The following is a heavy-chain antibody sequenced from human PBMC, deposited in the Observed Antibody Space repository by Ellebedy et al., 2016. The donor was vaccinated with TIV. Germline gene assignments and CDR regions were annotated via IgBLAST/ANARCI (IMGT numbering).Heavy chain of an antibody. CDR2: IHPDDSII. D-gene: IGHD6-13*01. V-gene: IGHV5-51*01. Sequence: GESLKISCQASGYTFTNFWIGWVRQMPGRGLEWLGVIHPDDSIIKYSPSFQGHVTISADKSNNTAYLQFSRLKASDAAMYYCARRLALHSNTWYAQYYFDYWGQGTLVTVSS. CDR1: GYTFTNFW. J-gene: IGHJ4*02. CDR3: ARRLALHSNTWYAQYYFDY.